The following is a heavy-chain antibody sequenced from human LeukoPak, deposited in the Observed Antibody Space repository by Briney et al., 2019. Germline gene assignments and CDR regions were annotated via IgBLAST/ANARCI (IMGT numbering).Heavy chain of an antibody. CDR3: AKGSYYYYGMDV. Sequence: SETLSLTCAVSGGSISSGGYSWSWIRQPPGKGLEWIGYIYHSGSTYYNPSLKSRVTISVDRSKNQFSLKLSSVTAADTAVYYCAKGSYYYYGMDVWGQGTTVTASS. D-gene: IGHD3-10*01. CDR1: GGSISSGGYS. CDR2: IYHSGST. V-gene: IGHV4-30-2*01. J-gene: IGHJ6*02.